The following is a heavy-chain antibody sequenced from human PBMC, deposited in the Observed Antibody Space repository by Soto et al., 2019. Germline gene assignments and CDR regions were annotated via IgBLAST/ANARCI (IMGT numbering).Heavy chain of an antibody. CDR1: GFSFSDCF. D-gene: IGHD6-13*01. Sequence: PGGSLRLSCAASGFSFSDCFMSWIRQAPGKGLEWISYISSGGTTIQLADSVKGRFTVSRDNAKNSLYLQMNSLRAEDTAVYYCATRMSWAPTGEYFQHWGQGTLVTVSS. CDR2: ISSGGTTI. CDR3: ATRMSWAPTGEYFQH. J-gene: IGHJ1*01. V-gene: IGHV3-11*01.